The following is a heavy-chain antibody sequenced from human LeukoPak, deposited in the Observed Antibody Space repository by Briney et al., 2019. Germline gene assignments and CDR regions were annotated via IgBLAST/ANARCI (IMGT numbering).Heavy chain of an antibody. CDR3: ARDFAFSD. J-gene: IGHJ4*02. Sequence: PGGSLRLSCAASGFTISSNYMSWVRQAPWKGLDWVSIIYSGGTTYYADSVKGRFTISRDNSKNTVYLQMNSLRAEDTAVYFCARDFAFSDWGQGTLVTVSS. CDR1: GFTISSNY. D-gene: IGHD2/OR15-2a*01. V-gene: IGHV3-66*01. CDR2: IYSGGTT.